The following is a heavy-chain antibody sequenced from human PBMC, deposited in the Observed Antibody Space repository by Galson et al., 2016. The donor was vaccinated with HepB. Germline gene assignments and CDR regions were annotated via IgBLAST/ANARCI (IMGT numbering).Heavy chain of an antibody. J-gene: IGHJ4*02. CDR2: ISGTGGSS. CDR1: GFTFSSYA. V-gene: IGHV3-23*01. CDR3: AKDRLLWFGELSLFDY. Sequence: SLRLSCAASGFTFSSYAMSWVRQAPGKGLEWVSGISGTGGSSDYADSVKGRFTISRDNSKNTLFLQMNSLRADDTAVYHCAKDRLLWFGELSLFDYWGQGALVSVSS. D-gene: IGHD3-10*01.